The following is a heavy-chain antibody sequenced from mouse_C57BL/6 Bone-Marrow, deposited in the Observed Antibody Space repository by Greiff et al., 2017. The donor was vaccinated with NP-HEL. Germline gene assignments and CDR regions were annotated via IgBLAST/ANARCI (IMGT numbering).Heavy chain of an antibody. J-gene: IGHJ2*01. Sequence: VKLQESGAELARPGASVKLSCKASGYTFTSYGISWVKQRPGQGLEWIGEIYPRSGNTYYNEKFKGKATLTADKSSSTAYMELRSLTSEDSAVYFCARGDYSNYFDYWGQGTTLTVSS. D-gene: IGHD2-5*01. CDR2: IYPRSGNT. CDR3: ARGDYSNYFDY. CDR1: GYTFTSYG. V-gene: IGHV1-81*01.